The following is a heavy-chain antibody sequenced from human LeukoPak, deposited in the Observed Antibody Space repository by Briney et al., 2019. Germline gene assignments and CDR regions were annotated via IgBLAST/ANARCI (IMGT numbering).Heavy chain of an antibody. CDR1: GVSFSGYY. J-gene: IGHJ4*02. V-gene: IGHV4-34*01. Sequence: PAEALSLTCAAYGVSFSGYYWSWIRQPPGKGLEWIGEINHGGSNNYHPYLKSGVTTSEETSKNQFSLKLSSVTAEDTAVYYWARSGWSYRNYDYIWGSYRYTLPFDYWGQGTLVTVSS. D-gene: IGHD3-16*02. CDR2: INHGGSN. CDR3: ARSGWSYRNYDYIWGSYRYTLPFDY.